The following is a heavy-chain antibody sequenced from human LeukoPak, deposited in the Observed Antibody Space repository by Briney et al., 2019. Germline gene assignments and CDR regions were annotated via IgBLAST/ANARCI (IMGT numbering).Heavy chain of an antibody. CDR2: ISYDGSNK. D-gene: IGHD5-24*01. CDR1: GFTFSSYA. Sequence: GGSLRLSCAASGFTFSSYAMHRVRQAPGKGLERVAVISYDGSNKYYADSVKGRFTISRDNSKNTLYLQMNSLRAEDTAVYYCARDRDGYNSPFDYWGQGTLVTVSS. J-gene: IGHJ4*02. V-gene: IGHV3-30*04. CDR3: ARDRDGYNSPFDY.